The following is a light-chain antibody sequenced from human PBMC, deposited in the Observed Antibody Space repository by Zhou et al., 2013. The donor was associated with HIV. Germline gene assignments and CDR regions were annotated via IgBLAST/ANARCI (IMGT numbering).Light chain of an antibody. CDR2: DAS. Sequence: DIQMTQFPSSLSASVGDRVTITCRASRTVITFVNWYQQKPGKAPKLLMYDASTLQTGVPSRFTGSGSGTDFTLTISGFQPEDVAAYYCQQTFSALSTYSFGQGTTVEIK. J-gene: IGKJ2*01. CDR1: RTVITF. V-gene: IGKV1-39*01. CDR3: QQTFSALSTYS.